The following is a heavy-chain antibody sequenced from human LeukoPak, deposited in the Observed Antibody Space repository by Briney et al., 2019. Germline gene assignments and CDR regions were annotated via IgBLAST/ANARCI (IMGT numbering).Heavy chain of an antibody. CDR1: GYTFTSYH. D-gene: IGHD6-19*01. V-gene: IGHV1-46*01. CDR3: ARVLQVPGMAVGNDY. J-gene: IGHJ4*02. CDR2: INPSDGST. Sequence: ASVKVSCKASGYTFTSYHIHWVRQAPGQGLEWMGIINPSDGSTSYAQKLQGRVTMTTDTSTSTAYMELRSLRSDDTAVYYCARVLQVPGMAVGNDYWGQGTLVTVSS.